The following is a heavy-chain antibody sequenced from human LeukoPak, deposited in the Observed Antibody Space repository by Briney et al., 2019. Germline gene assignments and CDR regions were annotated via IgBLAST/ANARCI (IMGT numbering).Heavy chain of an antibody. CDR1: GFTFRSYG. CDR2: IWYDGTNK. CDR3: ARDGGDGYNLDY. V-gene: IGHV3-33*01. D-gene: IGHD5-24*01. Sequence: GGSLRLSCAASGFTFRSYGMHWVRQAPGKGLEWVAVIWYDGTNKYYVDSVKGRFTISRDNAKNSLYLQMNSLRAADTAVYYCARDGGDGYNLDYWGQGALVTVSS. J-gene: IGHJ4*02.